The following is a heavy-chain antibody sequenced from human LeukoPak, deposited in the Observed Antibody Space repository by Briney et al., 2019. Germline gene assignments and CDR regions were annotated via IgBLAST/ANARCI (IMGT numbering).Heavy chain of an antibody. CDR2: IYYSGST. V-gene: IGHV4-59*01. J-gene: IGHJ4*02. CDR3: ARDITYGIDY. Sequence: PSETLSLTCTVSGGSISSYYWSWIRQPPGKGLEWIGYIYYSGSTNYNPSLKSRVTISVDTSKNQFSLKLSSVTAADTAMYYCARDITYGIDYWGQGTLVTVSS. CDR1: GGSISSYY. D-gene: IGHD1-14*01.